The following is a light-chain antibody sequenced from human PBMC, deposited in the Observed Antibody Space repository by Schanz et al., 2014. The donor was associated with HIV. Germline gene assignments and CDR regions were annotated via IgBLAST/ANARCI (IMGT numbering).Light chain of an antibody. CDR2: SNN. J-gene: IGLJ3*02. CDR3: AAWDDSLNGWV. CDR1: SSNIGSNT. V-gene: IGLV1-44*01. Sequence: QSVLTQPPSASGNPGQRVTISCSGSSSNIGSNTVNWDQQLPGTAPKLLIYSNNQRPSGVPDRFSGSKSGTSASLAISGLQSEDEADYYCAAWDDSLNGWVFGGGTKLTVL.